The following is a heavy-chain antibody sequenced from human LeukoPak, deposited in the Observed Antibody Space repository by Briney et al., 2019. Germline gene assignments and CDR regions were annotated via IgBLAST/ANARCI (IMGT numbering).Heavy chain of an antibody. Sequence: GGSLRLSCAASGFTVSSNYMSWVRQIPGKGLMWVSRIESNGLTLYADSVRDRFTISRDNGKNTIYLQMNSLRVDDTAIYYCAKAATYFYGSVTYDWFESWGQGTLVTVSS. J-gene: IGHJ5*01. V-gene: IGHV3-74*01. CDR3: AKAATYFYGSVTYDWFES. CDR1: GFTVSSNY. CDR2: IESNGLT. D-gene: IGHD3-10*01.